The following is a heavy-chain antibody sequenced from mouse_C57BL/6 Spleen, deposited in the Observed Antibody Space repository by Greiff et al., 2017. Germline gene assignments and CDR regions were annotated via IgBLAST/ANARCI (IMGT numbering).Heavy chain of an antibody. Sequence: VQLQQSGAELVRPGASVKLSCKASGYTFTDYYINWVKQRPGQGLEWIARIYPGSGNTYYNEKFKSKATLTAEKSSSTAYMQLSSLTSEDSAVYFCARSIYGSSTYREYYAMDYWGQGTSVTVSS. J-gene: IGHJ4*01. CDR3: ARSIYGSSTYREYYAMDY. CDR1: GYTFTDYY. V-gene: IGHV1-76*01. D-gene: IGHD1-1*01. CDR2: IYPGSGNT.